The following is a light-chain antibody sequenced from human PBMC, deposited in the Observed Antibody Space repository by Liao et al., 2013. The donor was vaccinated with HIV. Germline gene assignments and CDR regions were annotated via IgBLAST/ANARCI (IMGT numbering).Light chain of an antibody. CDR1: KVGGKI. CDR2: LNG. J-gene: IGLJ2*01. CDR3: HVWDRGSDHPL. Sequence: SHELTQPPSVSVSPGQTATVTCSGDKVGGKIVSWYQHKPGQPPAAVIYLNGQRPSGIPERFSGSKSGNTATLTIRGTQAVDEADYFCHVWDRGSDHPLFGGGTKLTVL. V-gene: IGLV3-1*01.